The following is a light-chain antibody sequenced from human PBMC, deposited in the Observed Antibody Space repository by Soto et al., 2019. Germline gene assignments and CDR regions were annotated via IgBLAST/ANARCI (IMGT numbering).Light chain of an antibody. CDR3: QQYGSSPCT. V-gene: IGKV3-20*01. Sequence: EIVLTQSPGTLSLSPGERATLSCRASQSFSSSYLAWYQQKPGQAPRLLIYGASCRATGIPDRFSGSGSGTDFTLTISRLEPEDFAVYYCQQYGSSPCTFGHGTKVDIK. CDR1: QSFSSSY. CDR2: GAS. J-gene: IGKJ3*01.